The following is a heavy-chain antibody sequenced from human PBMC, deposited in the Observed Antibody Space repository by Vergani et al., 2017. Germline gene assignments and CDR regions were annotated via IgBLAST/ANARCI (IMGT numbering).Heavy chain of an antibody. D-gene: IGHD1-26*01. CDR3: AGDRGNSGDYNFDY. Sequence: QVQLVQSGAEVKKPGASVKVSCKASGYTFTGYGISWVRQAPGQGLEWMGWISAYNGNTNYAQKLQGRVTLTRDTSTDTAYMEMGGLRSDDTAVYYCAGDRGNSGDYNFDYWGQGTLVTVSS. CDR2: ISAYNGNT. V-gene: IGHV1-18*04. CDR1: GYTFTGYG. J-gene: IGHJ4*02.